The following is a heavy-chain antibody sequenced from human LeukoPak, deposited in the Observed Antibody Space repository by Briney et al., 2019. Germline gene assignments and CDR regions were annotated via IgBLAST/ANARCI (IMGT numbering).Heavy chain of an antibody. Sequence: GGSLRLSCAASGFTFSSYSMNWVRQAPGKGLQWVSGISGSGDSTYYADSVKGRFTISRDNSKNTLYLQMDSLRAEDTAVYYCASILRWFVYDNWGQGTLVTVSS. CDR3: ASILRWFVYDN. D-gene: IGHD3-10*01. V-gene: IGHV3-23*01. J-gene: IGHJ4*02. CDR1: GFTFSSYS. CDR2: ISGSGDST.